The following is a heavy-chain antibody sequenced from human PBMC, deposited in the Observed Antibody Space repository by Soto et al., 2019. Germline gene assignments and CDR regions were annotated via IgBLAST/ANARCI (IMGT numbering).Heavy chain of an antibody. CDR1: GGTFSSYA. J-gene: IGHJ5*02. CDR2: IIPIFGTA. V-gene: IGHV1-69*01. Sequence: QVQLVQSGAEVKKPWSSVKVSCNASGGTFSSYAIIWVRQAPGQGLAWMGGIIPIFGTANYAQKFQGRVTITADESTSTAYMELSSLRSEDTAVYYCARDIRRYSYGPNWFAPWGQGTLVTVSS. CDR3: ARDIRRYSYGPNWFAP. D-gene: IGHD5-18*01.